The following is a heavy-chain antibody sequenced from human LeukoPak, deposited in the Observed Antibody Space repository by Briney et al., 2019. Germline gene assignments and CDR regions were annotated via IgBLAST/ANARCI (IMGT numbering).Heavy chain of an antibody. J-gene: IGHJ5*02. CDR1: GFTFSSYW. CDR2: IKQDGSEK. D-gene: IGHD6-19*01. V-gene: IGHV3-7*01. CDR3: ARDGDSSGWYGGDWLDP. Sequence: PGGSLRLSCAASGFTFSSYWMSWVRQAPGKGLEWVANIKQDGSEKYYVDSVKGRFTISRDNAKNSLYLQMNSLRAEDTAVYYCARDGDSSGWYGGDWLDPWGQGTLVTVSS.